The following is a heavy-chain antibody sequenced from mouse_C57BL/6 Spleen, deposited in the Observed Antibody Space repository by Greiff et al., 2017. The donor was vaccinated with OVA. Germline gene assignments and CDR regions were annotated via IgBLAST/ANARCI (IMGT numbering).Heavy chain of an antibody. Sequence: QVQLKESGPGLVAPSQSLSISCTVSGFSFTSSAISWVRQPPGQGLEWLGVIWTGGGTPYNSDPKSRLSIRKDKSKSQVYLKMNSLQTDDAARYDCDREGYGSGYFDVWGTGTTVTVSS. D-gene: IGHD1-1*01. CDR1: GFSFTSSA. J-gene: IGHJ1*03. CDR2: IWTGGGT. CDR3: DREGYGSGYFDV. V-gene: IGHV2-9-1*01.